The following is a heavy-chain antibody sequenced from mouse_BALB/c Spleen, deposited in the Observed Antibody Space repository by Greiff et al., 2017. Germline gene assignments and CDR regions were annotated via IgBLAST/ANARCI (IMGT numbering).Heavy chain of an antibody. CDR2: INPSTGYT. CDR3: ARYGDGYYLNYAMDY. Sequence: VQLQQSGAELAKPGASVKMSCKASGYTFTSYWMHWVKQRPGQGLEWIGYINPSTGYTEYNQKFKDKATLTADKSSSTAYMQLSSLTSEDSAVYYCARYGDGYYLNYAMDYWGQGTSVTVSS. J-gene: IGHJ4*01. D-gene: IGHD2-3*01. CDR1: GYTFTSYW. V-gene: IGHV1-7*01.